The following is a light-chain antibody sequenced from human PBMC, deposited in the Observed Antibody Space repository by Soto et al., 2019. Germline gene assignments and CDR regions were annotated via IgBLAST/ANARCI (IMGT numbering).Light chain of an antibody. CDR1: QDINTY. V-gene: IGKV1-9*01. CDR2: AAS. CDR3: QQRKSYPIT. Sequence: DIQLTQSPSFLSASVGDRVTITCRASQDINTYLAWYQQKPGKPPKLLIFAASTLQNGVPSRFSGSGSGTEFTVRITSLQPEDFATYYCQQRKSYPITFGQGTRLEIK. J-gene: IGKJ5*01.